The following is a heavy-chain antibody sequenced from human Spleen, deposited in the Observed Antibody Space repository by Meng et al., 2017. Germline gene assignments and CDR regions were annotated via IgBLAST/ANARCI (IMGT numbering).Heavy chain of an antibody. V-gene: IGHV1-3*01. CDR2: INPGNGNT. Sequence: QVQLGQSGAEVKKPGASVKVSCKASGYTFTNYPMNWVRQAPGQRLEWLGWINPGNGNTEYSQKFQGRVTITRDTSATTAYMELSSLRSEDTAVYYCASAYDSNGYGPLDHWGQGTLVTVSS. CDR3: ASAYDSNGYGPLDH. D-gene: IGHD3-22*01. J-gene: IGHJ4*02. CDR1: GYTFTNYP.